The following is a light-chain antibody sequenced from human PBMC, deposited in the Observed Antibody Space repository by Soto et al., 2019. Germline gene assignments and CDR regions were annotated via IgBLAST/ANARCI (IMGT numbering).Light chain of an antibody. CDR1: SSDVGGYKY. Sequence: SALTQPASVSGSPGQSITISCTGTSSDVGGYKYVSWYQHHPDKAPKLIISVVSNRPSGVSNRFSGSKSGNTASLTISGLQAEDEADYYCGSYTSSGTPYVFGTGTKLTVL. CDR3: GSYTSSGTPYV. J-gene: IGLJ1*01. CDR2: VVS. V-gene: IGLV2-14*01.